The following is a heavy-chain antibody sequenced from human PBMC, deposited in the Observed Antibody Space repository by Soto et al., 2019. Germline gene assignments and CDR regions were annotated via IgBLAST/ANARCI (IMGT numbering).Heavy chain of an antibody. CDR1: GFTFSSYE. Sequence: GGSLRLSCAASGFTFSSYEMNWVRQAPGKGLEWVSYISSSGSTIYYADSVKGRFTISRDNAKNSLYLQMNSLRAEDTAVYYCARSYYYDTSDYYFDFDYWGQGTLVTVSS. V-gene: IGHV3-48*03. J-gene: IGHJ4*02. CDR2: ISSSGSTI. CDR3: ARSYYYDTSDYYFDFDY. D-gene: IGHD3-22*01.